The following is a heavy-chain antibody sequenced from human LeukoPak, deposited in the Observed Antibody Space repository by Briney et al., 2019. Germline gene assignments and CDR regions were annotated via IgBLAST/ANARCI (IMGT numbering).Heavy chain of an antibody. CDR1: GGTFSSYA. CDR2: IIPIFGTA. J-gene: IGHJ4*02. Sequence: SVKVSCKASGGTFSSYAISWVRQAPGQGLEWMGGIIPIFGTANYAQKFQGRVTITADESTSTAYMELSSLRSEDTAVYYCARGDPGGYSYGYDLDYWGQGTLVTVSS. CDR3: ARGDPGGYSYGYDLDY. V-gene: IGHV1-69*13. D-gene: IGHD5-18*01.